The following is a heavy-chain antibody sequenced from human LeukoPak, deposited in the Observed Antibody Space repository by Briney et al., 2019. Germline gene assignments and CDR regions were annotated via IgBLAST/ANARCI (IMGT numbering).Heavy chain of an antibody. D-gene: IGHD3-22*01. V-gene: IGHV3-20*01. Sequence: GGSLRLSCAASGFTFDDYGMSWVRQAPGKGLEWVSGINWNGGSTGYADSVKGRFTISRDNAKNSLYLQMSSLRAEDTALYHCARDLDDSSQEHRGYFDYWGQGTLVTVSS. CDR1: GFTFDDYG. J-gene: IGHJ4*02. CDR2: INWNGGST. CDR3: ARDLDDSSQEHRGYFDY.